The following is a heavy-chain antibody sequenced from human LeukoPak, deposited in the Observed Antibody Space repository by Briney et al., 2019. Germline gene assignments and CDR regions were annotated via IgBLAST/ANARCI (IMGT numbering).Heavy chain of an antibody. J-gene: IGHJ5*02. CDR2: INGSGRST. V-gene: IGHV3-23*01. CDR3: ARSRIVLHWFDP. D-gene: IGHD2/OR15-2a*01. CDR1: GFTFTSSA. Sequence: PGGSLRLSCAASGFTFTSSAMSWVRQAPGKGLEWVSPINGSGRSTYHAYSVTGRFTISRDNSKNTLYLQMNSLKAEDTAVYYCARSRIVLHWFDPWGQGSLV.